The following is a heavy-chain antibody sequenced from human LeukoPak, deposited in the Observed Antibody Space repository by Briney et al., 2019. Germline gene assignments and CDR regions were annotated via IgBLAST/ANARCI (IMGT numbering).Heavy chain of an antibody. V-gene: IGHV3-21*01. D-gene: IGHD1-1*01. Sequence: GGSLRLSCAAPGITFSNYNMNWVRQAPGKGLEWISAITSSSSYTFYADSVKGRFTISRDNAQNSLYLQMNSLRVEDTAIYYCARDPYNGAYSEGYYYYYMDVWGKGTTVTVSS. CDR1: GITFSNYN. CDR3: ARDPYNGAYSEGYYYYYMDV. J-gene: IGHJ6*03. CDR2: ITSSSSYT.